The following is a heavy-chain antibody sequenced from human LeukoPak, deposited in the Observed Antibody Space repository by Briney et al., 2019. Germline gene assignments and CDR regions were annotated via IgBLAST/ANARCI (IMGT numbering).Heavy chain of an antibody. D-gene: IGHD6-19*01. CDR3: ARLVTVAGTDIAEYFQH. J-gene: IGHJ1*01. CDR1: GYSFTSYW. Sequence: GGSLKISCKGSGYSFTSYWIGWVRQLPGKGLEWMGIIYPGDSDTRYSPSFQGQVTISADKSISTAYLQWSSLKASDTAMYYCARLVTVAGTDIAEYFQHWGQGTLVTVSS. CDR2: IYPGDSDT. V-gene: IGHV5-51*01.